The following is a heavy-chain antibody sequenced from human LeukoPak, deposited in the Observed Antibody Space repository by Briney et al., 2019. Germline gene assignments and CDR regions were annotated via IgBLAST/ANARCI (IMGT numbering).Heavy chain of an antibody. CDR2: MNPNSGNT. V-gene: IGHV1-8*01. Sequence: ASVKVSCKASGYTFTSYDINWVRQATGQGLEWMGWMNPNSGNTGYAQKFQGRVTMTRNTAISTAYMAMSSLRSEDTAVYYCARGPRVSGSWYWPRGPANYYYGMDVWGQGTTVTVSS. CDR1: GYTFTSYD. CDR3: ARGPRVSGSWYWPRGPANYYYGMDV. D-gene: IGHD6-13*01. J-gene: IGHJ6*02.